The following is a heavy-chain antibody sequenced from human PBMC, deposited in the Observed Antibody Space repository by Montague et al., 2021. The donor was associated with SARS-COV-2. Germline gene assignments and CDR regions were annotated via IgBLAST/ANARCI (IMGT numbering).Heavy chain of an antibody. D-gene: IGHD2-21*01. J-gene: IGHJ6*03. Sequence: SLRLSCAASGFIFNNYAMHWVRQAPGKGPQWLAAVTFDGRSQYYXSAVEGRFTISRHNSRNMLFLEMSSLRGEDTAVYYCARDGRDCGATNCQNYYYHYMDVWGQGNTVTVSS. CDR1: GFIFNNYA. CDR2: VTFDGRSQ. CDR3: ARDGRDCGATNCQNYYYHYMDV. V-gene: IGHV3-30*04.